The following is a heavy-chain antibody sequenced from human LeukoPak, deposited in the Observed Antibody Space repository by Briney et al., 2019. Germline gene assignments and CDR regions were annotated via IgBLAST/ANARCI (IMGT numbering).Heavy chain of an antibody. CDR1: GYTFTGHY. D-gene: IGHD3-22*01. V-gene: IGHV1-2*02. CDR2: IHPDSGAT. CDR3: ARGQSAYYFDTRGERFDS. Sequence: GASVNVSCKASGYTFTGHYLHWVRQARGLGLEWMGWIHPDSGATFSAQKFQVRVTLTRDTSVSTVYMELRSLTPDDTAVYFCARGQSAYYFDTRGERFDSWGQGTLLTVSS. J-gene: IGHJ4*02.